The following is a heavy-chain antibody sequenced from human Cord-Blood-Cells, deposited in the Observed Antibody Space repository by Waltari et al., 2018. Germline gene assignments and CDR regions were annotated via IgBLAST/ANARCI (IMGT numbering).Heavy chain of an antibody. D-gene: IGHD6-25*01. Sequence: EVQLVESGGGLVQPGGSLRLSCAASGFTFSSYEMNWVRRAPGKGLEWVSYISSSGSTIYYADSVKGRFTISRDNAKNSLYLQMNSLRAEDTAVYYCARLRSSGSYYFDYWGQGTLVTVSS. J-gene: IGHJ4*02. V-gene: IGHV3-48*03. CDR3: ARLRSSGSYYFDY. CDR1: GFTFSSYE. CDR2: ISSSGSTI.